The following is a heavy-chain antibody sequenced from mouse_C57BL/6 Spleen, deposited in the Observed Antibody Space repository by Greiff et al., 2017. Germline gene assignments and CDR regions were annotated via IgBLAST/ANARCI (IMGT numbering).Heavy chain of an antibody. CDR1: GYAFSSSW. CDR2: IYPGDGDT. D-gene: IGHD2-5*01. J-gene: IGHJ2*01. V-gene: IGHV1-82*01. Sequence: VQLQQSGPELVKPGASVKISCKASGYAFSSSWMNWVKQRPGKGLEWIGRIYPGDGDTNYNGKFKGKATLTADKSSSTAYMQLSSLTSEDSAVYFCARRSHSNYGGFDYWGQGTTLTVSS. CDR3: ARRSHSNYGGFDY.